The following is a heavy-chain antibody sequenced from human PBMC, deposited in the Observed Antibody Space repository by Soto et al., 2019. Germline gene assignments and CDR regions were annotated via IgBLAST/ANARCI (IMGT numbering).Heavy chain of an antibody. J-gene: IGHJ4*02. CDR3: ARDPRKGYRSSWYVPYFDY. V-gene: IGHV3-66*01. CDR1: GLTVSNNY. CDR2: ISSGGST. Sequence: PGGSLRLSFAASGLTVSNNYMSWVRQAPGKGLEWVSVISSGGSTDYADSVKGRFTISRDNSKNMLHLQMNSLRAEDTAVYYCARDPRKGYRSSWYVPYFDYWGQGALVTVSS. D-gene: IGHD6-13*01.